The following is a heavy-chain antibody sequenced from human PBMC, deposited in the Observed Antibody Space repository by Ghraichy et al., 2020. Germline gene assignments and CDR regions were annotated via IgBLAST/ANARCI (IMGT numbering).Heavy chain of an antibody. CDR1: GGSMNKFY. V-gene: IGHV4-59*08. Sequence: SETLSLTCSVSGGSMNKFYWSWIRQSPGKGLEWIGYIYYSGNSKSNPSLKSRVTISVDTSKNQLSLRLTSVTAADTAVYYCARHPEDFWSGYSDWYFDLWGRGTLVTVSS. CDR2: IYYSGNS. CDR3: ARHPEDFWSGYSDWYFDL. J-gene: IGHJ2*01. D-gene: IGHD3-3*01.